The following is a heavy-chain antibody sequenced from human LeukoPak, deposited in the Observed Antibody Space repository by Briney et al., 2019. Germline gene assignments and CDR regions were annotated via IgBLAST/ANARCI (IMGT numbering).Heavy chain of an antibody. Sequence: GGSLRLSCAASAYTFRDYFMNSVRQAPGKGLEWLSSISGSSSYIFYAGSVKGRFTISRDNAKNSLYLQMNSLRAEDTDVYYCAREPYSSGSYGMDVWGQGTTVTVSS. V-gene: IGHV3-21*06. CDR1: AYTFRDYF. CDR2: ISGSSSYI. D-gene: IGHD6-19*01. CDR3: AREPYSSGSYGMDV. J-gene: IGHJ6*02.